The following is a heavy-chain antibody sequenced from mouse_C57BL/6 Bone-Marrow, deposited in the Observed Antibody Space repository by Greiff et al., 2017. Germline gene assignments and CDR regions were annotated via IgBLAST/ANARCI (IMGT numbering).Heavy chain of an antibody. Sequence: QVQLKESGAELVKPGASVKLSCTASGYTFTSYWMHWVKQRPGRGLGWIGRFVPNGGGTKYNEKFKNKATLTVDKPSSTVYMQFSGLTSEYSAVYCCASDYDGAWFAYWGQGTLVTVSA. CDR1: GYTFTSYW. CDR2: FVPNGGGT. V-gene: IGHV1-72*01. CDR3: ASDYDGAWFAY. J-gene: IGHJ3*01. D-gene: IGHD2-4*01.